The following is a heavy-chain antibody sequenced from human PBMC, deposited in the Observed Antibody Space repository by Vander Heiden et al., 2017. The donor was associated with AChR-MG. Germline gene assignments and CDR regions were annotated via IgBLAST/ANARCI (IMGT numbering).Heavy chain of an antibody. CDR1: GASIDNFY. J-gene: IGHJ6*02. Sequence: QVQLHESGPGLVKPSETLSLTCSVSGASIDNFYWSWIRQPPGQPLEWIGHIFVRETDYTPSLKSRATMSVDTSKNQLSLTLRSVTAADTAVYYCARTQYSGHFTSYFGIDVWGQGTTVTVSS. CDR2: IFVRET. D-gene: IGHD5-12*01. CDR3: ARTQYSGHFTSYFGIDV. V-gene: IGHV4-59*01.